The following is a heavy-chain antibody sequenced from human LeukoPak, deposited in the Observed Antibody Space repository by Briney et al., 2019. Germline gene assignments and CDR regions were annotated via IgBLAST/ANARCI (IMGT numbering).Heavy chain of an antibody. V-gene: IGHV1-69*05. Sequence: ASVKVSCKASGGTFSSYAISWVRQAPGQGLEWMGGIIPIFGTANYAQKFQGRVTITTDESTSTVYMELSSLRSEDTAVYYCARGGYSSSSFNWFDPWGQGTLVTVSS. CDR2: IIPIFGTA. J-gene: IGHJ5*02. CDR1: GGTFSSYA. D-gene: IGHD6-6*01. CDR3: ARGGYSSSSFNWFDP.